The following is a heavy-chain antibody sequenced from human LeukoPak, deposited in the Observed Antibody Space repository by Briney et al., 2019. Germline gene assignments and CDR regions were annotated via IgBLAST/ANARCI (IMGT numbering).Heavy chain of an antibody. D-gene: IGHD3-16*01. CDR1: GFTFSDHY. CDR3: AKDDAWGRYKH. V-gene: IGHV3-72*01. CDR2: TRNKANSYTT. Sequence: GGSLRLSCAASGFTFSDHYMDWVRQAPGKGLEWVGRTRNKANSYTTEYAASVKGRFTISRDDSKNSLYLQMNSLRGEDTAVYYCAKDDAWGRYKHWGQGTLVTVSS. J-gene: IGHJ1*01.